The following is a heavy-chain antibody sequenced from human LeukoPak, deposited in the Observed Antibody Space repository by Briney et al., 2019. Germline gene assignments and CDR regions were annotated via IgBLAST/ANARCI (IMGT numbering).Heavy chain of an antibody. CDR2: INPNSGGT. CDR1: GYTFTGYY. V-gene: IGHV1-2*02. Sequence: GASVKVSCKASGYTFTGYYMHWVRQAPGQGLEWMGWINPNSGGTNYAQKFQGRVTMTRDTSISTAYMELSSLRSEDTAVYYCARDKGSSSGYLFDYWGQGTLVTVSS. CDR3: ARDKGSSSGYLFDY. D-gene: IGHD3-22*01. J-gene: IGHJ4*02.